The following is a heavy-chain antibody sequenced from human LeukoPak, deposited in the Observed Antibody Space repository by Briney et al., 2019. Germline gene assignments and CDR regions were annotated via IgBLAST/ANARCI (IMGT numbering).Heavy chain of an antibody. J-gene: IGHJ4*02. CDR2: ISGSGGST. CDR3: AKDGYCSGGSCYFPDY. CDR1: GFTFSSYA. D-gene: IGHD2-15*01. Sequence: GGSLRLSCAASGFTFSSYAMSWVRQAPGKGLEWVSAISGSGGSTYYADSVKGRFTISRDNSKNTLYLQMNSLRAEDTAVYYCAKDGYCSGGSCYFPDYWGQGTLVTVSP. V-gene: IGHV3-23*01.